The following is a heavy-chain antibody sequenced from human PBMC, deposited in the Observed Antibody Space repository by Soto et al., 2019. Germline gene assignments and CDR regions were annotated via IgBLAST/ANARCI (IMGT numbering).Heavy chain of an antibody. J-gene: IGHJ6*02. D-gene: IGHD2-2*01. CDR3: AKVRYSSPMGYYYGMDV. CDR1: RVAFSKFI. Sequence: QLEQSGGEVKKPGSSVKVSCKASRVAFSKFIVTWARQAPGVGLEWVGGIIPVFGTANYAQKFQGRVTITADESTSTSYMEVNNLRSEDTAVYYCAKVRYSSPMGYYYGMDVWGQGTTVTVSS. CDR2: IIPVFGTA. V-gene: IGHV1-69*01.